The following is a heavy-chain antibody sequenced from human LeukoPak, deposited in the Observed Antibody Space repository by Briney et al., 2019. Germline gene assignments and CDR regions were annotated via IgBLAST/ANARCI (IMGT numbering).Heavy chain of an antibody. V-gene: IGHV4-38-2*02. CDR3: ARVSRSGSYNPLTFDY. CDR1: GYSISSGYY. Sequence: PSETLSLTCTVSGYSISSGYYWGWIRQPPGKGLEWIGSIYHSGSTYYNPSLRSRVTISVDTSKNQFSLKLSSVTAADTAVYYCARVSRSGSYNPLTFDYWAQGTLVTVSS. D-gene: IGHD1-26*01. CDR2: IYHSGST. J-gene: IGHJ4*02.